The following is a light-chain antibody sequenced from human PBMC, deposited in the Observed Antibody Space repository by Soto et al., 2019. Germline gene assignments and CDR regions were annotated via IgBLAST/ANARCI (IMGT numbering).Light chain of an antibody. CDR1: QSINTW. Sequence: DIQMTQSPRSLSASIGDRVTSTCRASQSINTWLAWYQQKPGKAPKLLIYKASTLESGVPSRFSGSGSGTEFTLTISSLQADDFATYYCQEYTADPRTFGQGTKVDIK. CDR3: QEYTADPRT. CDR2: KAS. V-gene: IGKV1-5*03. J-gene: IGKJ1*01.